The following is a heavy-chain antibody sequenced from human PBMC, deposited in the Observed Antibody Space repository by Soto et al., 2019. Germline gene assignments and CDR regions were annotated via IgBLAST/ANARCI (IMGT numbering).Heavy chain of an antibody. Sequence: EVQLLESGGGLVQPGGSLRLSCAASGFTFSSYAMSWVRQAPGKGLEWVSAISGSGGSTYYADSVKGRFTISRDTSKNTQQLQMNRLRAEDTAVYYGARVVVTDYYYGMDVWGQGTTVTVSS. J-gene: IGHJ6*02. CDR1: GFTFSSYA. CDR3: ARVVVTDYYYGMDV. CDR2: ISGSGGST. V-gene: IGHV3-23*01. D-gene: IGHD2-15*01.